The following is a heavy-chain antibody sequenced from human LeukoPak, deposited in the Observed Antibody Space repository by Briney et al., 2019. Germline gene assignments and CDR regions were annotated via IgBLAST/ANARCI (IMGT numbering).Heavy chain of an antibody. CDR1: GYSFTGYY. D-gene: IGHD3-10*01. Sequence: ASVKVSCKASGYSFTGYYMHWVRQAPGQGLEWMGWINPNSGDTNYAQKFQDRVTMTRDTSISTAYIELNLLRSDDTAVYYCARGDYYGSPKVVAAWGQGTLVTVSS. CDR2: INPNSGDT. J-gene: IGHJ5*02. V-gene: IGHV1-2*02. CDR3: ARGDYYGSPKVVAA.